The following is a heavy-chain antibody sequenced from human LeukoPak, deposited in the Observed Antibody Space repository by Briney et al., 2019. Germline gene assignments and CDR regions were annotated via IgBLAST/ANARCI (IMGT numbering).Heavy chain of an antibody. J-gene: IGHJ4*02. CDR1: GFTFSSYS. CDR2: ISSSSSYI. CDR3: APTWSSTSCQFDY. Sequence: PGGSLRLSCAASGFTFSSYSMNWVRQAPGKGLEWVSSISSSSSYIYYADSVKGRFTISRDNAKNSLYLQMNSLRAEDTAVYYCAPTWSSTSCQFDYWGQGTLVTVSS. V-gene: IGHV3-21*01. D-gene: IGHD2-2*01.